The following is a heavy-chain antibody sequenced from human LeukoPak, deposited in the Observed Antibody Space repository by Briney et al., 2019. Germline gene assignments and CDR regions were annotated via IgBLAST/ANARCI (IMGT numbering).Heavy chain of an antibody. J-gene: IGHJ4*02. CDR1: GGSISNFY. D-gene: IGHD3-22*01. Sequence: PSETLSLTCAVSGGSISNFYWSWARQPAGKGLEWVGYISYGGGTTYNASLKHRLSMSMDTSKNQLSLRLSSVTAADTALYYCARVGDTSGYFYYFDNWGQGTLVTVSS. CDR2: ISYGGGT. V-gene: IGHV4-59*08. CDR3: ARVGDTSGYFYYFDN.